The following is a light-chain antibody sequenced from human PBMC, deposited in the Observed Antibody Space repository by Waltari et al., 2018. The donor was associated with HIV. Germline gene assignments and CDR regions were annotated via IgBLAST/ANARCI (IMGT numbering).Light chain of an antibody. CDR1: SSEVGGYNY. J-gene: IGLJ2*01. Sequence: QSALTQPRSVSGSPGQSVTISCTGTSSEVGGYNYVSWYQHPPGKAPKFMIYDVNKRPSGVPDRFSGSKSGNTASLTISGLQAEDEADYYCCSYADNYPVVFGGGTKLTVL. CDR2: DVN. CDR3: CSYADNYPVV. V-gene: IGLV2-11*01.